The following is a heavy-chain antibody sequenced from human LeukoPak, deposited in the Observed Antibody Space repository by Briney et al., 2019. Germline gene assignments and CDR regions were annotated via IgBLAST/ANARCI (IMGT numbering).Heavy chain of an antibody. CDR2: IYTSGST. D-gene: IGHD2-2*02. Sequence: SETLSLTCTVSGGSISSYYWSWIRQPPGKGLEWIGYIYTSGSTNYNPSLKSRVTISVDTSKNQFSLKLSSVTAADTAVYYCARHVGSSTSCYTGDAFDIWAKGQWSPSLQ. V-gene: IGHV4-4*09. J-gene: IGHJ3*02. CDR3: ARHVGSSTSCYTGDAFDI. CDR1: GGSISSYY.